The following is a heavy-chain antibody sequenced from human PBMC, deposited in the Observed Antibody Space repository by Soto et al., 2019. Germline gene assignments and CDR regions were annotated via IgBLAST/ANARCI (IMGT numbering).Heavy chain of an antibody. CDR3: ARYRSLEP. J-gene: IGHJ5*02. CDR1: GFILRNYW. CDR2: IKEDGSEK. Sequence: EVQLVESGGGLVQPGGSLRLSCADSGFILRNYWMSWVRQAPGMGLQWVASIKEDGSEKYYVDPVKGRFTISRENAKNSLYLQLNILRAEDTAVYYCARYRSLEPWGQGILVTVSS. V-gene: IGHV3-7*03. D-gene: IGHD3-16*02.